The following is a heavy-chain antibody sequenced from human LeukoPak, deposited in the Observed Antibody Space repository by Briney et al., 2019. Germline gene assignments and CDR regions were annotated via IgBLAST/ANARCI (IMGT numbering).Heavy chain of an antibody. CDR1: GVSISSYY. J-gene: IGHJ4*02. D-gene: IGHD6-13*01. CDR2: IYHSGST. Sequence: SETLSLTCTVSGVSISSYYWSWIRQPAGKGLEWIGEIYHSGSTNYNPSLKSRVTISVDKSKNQFSLKLSSVTAADTAVYYCARRRGGSSWYYDYWGQGTLATVSS. V-gene: IGHV4-59*12. CDR3: ARRRGGSSWYYDY.